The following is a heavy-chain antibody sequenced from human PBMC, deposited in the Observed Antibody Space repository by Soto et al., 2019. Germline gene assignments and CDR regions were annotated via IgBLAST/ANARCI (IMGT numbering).Heavy chain of an antibody. J-gene: IGHJ6*02. V-gene: IGHV3-30*18. CDR3: AKDLGGYTYMDYSYGMDV. CDR2: ISYDGSKK. CDR1: GFSFSSYG. D-gene: IGHD5-18*01. Sequence: XGSLGLSCAASGFSFSSYGLHWVRQAPGKGLEWAAIISYDGSKKYYADSVKGRFTISRDNSKNTLYLQMNSLRPEDTAVYYCAKDLGGYTYMDYSYGMDVWGQGTTVTVSS.